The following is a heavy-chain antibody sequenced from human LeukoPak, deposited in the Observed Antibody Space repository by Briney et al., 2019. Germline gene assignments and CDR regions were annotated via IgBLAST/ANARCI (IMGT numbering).Heavy chain of an antibody. CDR2: ISYDGSNK. Sequence: PGRSLRLSCAASGFTFSSYAMHWVRQAPGKGLEWVAVISYDGSNKYYADSVKGRFTISRDNSKNTLYLQMNSLRAEDTVVYYCAKERTKDAFDIWGQGTMVTVSS. V-gene: IGHV3-30-3*02. D-gene: IGHD1-1*01. CDR1: GFTFSSYA. J-gene: IGHJ3*02. CDR3: AKERTKDAFDI.